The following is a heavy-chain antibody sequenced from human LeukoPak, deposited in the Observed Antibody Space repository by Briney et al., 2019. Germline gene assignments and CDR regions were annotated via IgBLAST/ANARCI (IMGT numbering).Heavy chain of an antibody. J-gene: IGHJ6*03. D-gene: IGHD3-16*01. Sequence: PSQTLSLTCTVSGGSISSGRYYWRWTPQPAGKGLEWLGRIYTSGRTILNPSLESRVNISVDTSKNHFSIKMSSVTAADTTRYYCARDSRVSVLSMQYYYQSTDVGGKGTTATVS. CDR2: IYTSGRT. V-gene: IGHV4-61*02. CDR3: ARDSRVSVLSMQYYYQSTDV. CDR1: GGSISSGRYY.